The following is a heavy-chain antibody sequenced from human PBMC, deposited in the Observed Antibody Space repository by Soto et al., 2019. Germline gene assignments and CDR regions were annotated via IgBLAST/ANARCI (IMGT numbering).Heavy chain of an antibody. CDR2: ISYDGSNK. V-gene: IGHV3-30-3*01. CDR3: ARDVYSGTYGAFDI. J-gene: IGHJ3*02. CDR1: GFTFSSYA. D-gene: IGHD1-26*01. Sequence: GGSLRLSCAASGFTFSSYAMHWVRQAPGKGLEWVAVISYDGSNKYYADSVKGRFTISRDNSKNTLYLQMNSLRAEDTAVYYCARDVYSGTYGAFDIWGQGTMVTVSS.